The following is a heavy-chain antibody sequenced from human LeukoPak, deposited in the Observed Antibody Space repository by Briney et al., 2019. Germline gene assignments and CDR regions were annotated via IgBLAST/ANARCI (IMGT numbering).Heavy chain of an antibody. V-gene: IGHV4-30-4*01. CDR3: AREPLFRDSSGYGVHFDY. J-gene: IGHJ4*02. D-gene: IGHD3-22*01. CDR1: GGSISSGDYY. CDR2: IYYSGST. Sequence: PSQTLSLTCTVSGGSISSGDYYWSWIRQPPGKGLEWIGYIYYSGSTYYNPSLKSRVTISVDTSKNQFSLKLSSVTAADTAVYYCAREPLFRDSSGYGVHFDYWGQGTLVTVSS.